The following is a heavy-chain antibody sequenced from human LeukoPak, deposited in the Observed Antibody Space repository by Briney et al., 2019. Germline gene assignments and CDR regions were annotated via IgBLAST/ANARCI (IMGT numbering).Heavy chain of an antibody. CDR1: GYTFTNFY. Sequence: ASVKVSCKASGYTFTNFYMNWVRQAPGQGLEWMGIFNPISGGTNYAQKFQGRVTMTRDTSTSTAYMELSRLRSDDTAVYYCARAKLSIVGATNFDYWGQGTLVTVSS. J-gene: IGHJ4*02. V-gene: IGHV1-2*02. CDR2: FNPISGGT. D-gene: IGHD1-26*01. CDR3: ARAKLSIVGATNFDY.